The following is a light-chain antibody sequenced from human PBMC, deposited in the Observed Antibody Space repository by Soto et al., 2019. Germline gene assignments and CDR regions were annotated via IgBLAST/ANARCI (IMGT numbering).Light chain of an antibody. CDR3: AAWDDNLNGPL. J-gene: IGLJ3*02. V-gene: IGLV1-44*01. CDR1: NSNIGRYS. CDR2: SDD. Sequence: QSALTQPPSLSGTPGQRVTISCSGSNSNIGRYSVNWYQHFPGTAPKILIYSDDERPSGVPDRFSGSKSGTSASLAISGLQSEDEAEYYCAAWDDNLNGPLFGGGTNLTV.